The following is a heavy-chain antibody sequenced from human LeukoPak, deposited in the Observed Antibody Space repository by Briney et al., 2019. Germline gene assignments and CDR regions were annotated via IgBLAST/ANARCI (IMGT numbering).Heavy chain of an antibody. CDR3: ARGALAYCGGDCYSDNWFDP. CDR2: IRYDGSNK. CDR1: GFTFSSYG. Sequence: GGSLRLSCAASGFTFSSYGMHWVRQAPGKGLEWVAFIRYDGSNKHYADSVKGRFTISRDNSKNTLYLQMNSLRAEDTAVYYCARGALAYCGGDCYSDNWFDPWGQGTLVTVSS. D-gene: IGHD2-21*02. V-gene: IGHV3-30*02. J-gene: IGHJ5*02.